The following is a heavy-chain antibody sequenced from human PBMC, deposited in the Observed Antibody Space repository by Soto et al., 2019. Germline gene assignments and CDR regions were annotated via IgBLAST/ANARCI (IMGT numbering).Heavy chain of an antibody. V-gene: IGHV4-4*02. CDR2: IYHSGST. CDR1: GGSISSSNS. Sequence: SETLSLTCAVSGGSISSSNSWSWVRQPPGKGLEWIGEIYHSGSTNYNPSLKSRVTISVDKSKNQFSLKLSSVTAADTAVYYCARVKASGVNFDYWGQGTLVTVSS. J-gene: IGHJ4*02. D-gene: IGHD3-10*01. CDR3: ARVKASGVNFDY.